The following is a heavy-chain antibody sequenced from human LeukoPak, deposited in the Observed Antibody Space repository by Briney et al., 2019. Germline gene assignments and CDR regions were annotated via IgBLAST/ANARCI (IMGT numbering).Heavy chain of an antibody. Sequence: GGSLRLSCAASGFTFSSYAMSWVRQAPGKGLEWVSSISSSSSYIYYADSVKGRFTISRDNAKNSLYLQMNSLRAEDTAVYYCARVPPLNYDILTGSDYWGQGTLVTVSS. CDR2: ISSSSSYI. J-gene: IGHJ4*02. V-gene: IGHV3-21*01. CDR1: GFTFSSYA. D-gene: IGHD3-9*01. CDR3: ARVPPLNYDILTGSDY.